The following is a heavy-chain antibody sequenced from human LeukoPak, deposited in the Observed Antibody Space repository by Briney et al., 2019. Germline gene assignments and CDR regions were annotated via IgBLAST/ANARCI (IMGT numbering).Heavy chain of an antibody. CDR2: IYNSGST. J-gene: IGHJ4*02. CDR1: GGSISSYY. Sequence: PSETLSLTCTVSGGSISSYYWSWIRQPPGKGLEWIGYIYNSGSTNYNPSVKSRVTISVDTSKNKFSLKLSSVTAADTAVYYCARDGGYYDSSGYYTPSFDYWGQGTLVTVSS. D-gene: IGHD3-22*01. CDR3: ARDGGYYDSSGYYTPSFDY. V-gene: IGHV4-59*01.